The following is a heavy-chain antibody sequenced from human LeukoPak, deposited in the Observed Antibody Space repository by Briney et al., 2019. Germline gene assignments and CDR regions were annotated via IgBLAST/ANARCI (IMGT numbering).Heavy chain of an antibody. CDR1: GYTFTGYY. Sequence: ASVKVSCKASGYTFTGYYLHWVRQAPGQGLDWMGWINPNSGGTTYAQNFKGRVTMTRDTSISTAYMELSRLSSDDTAVYYCARLAVGNDAWGQGTLVTVSS. J-gene: IGHJ4*02. D-gene: IGHD6-19*01. CDR3: ARLAVGNDA. V-gene: IGHV1-2*02. CDR2: INPNSGGT.